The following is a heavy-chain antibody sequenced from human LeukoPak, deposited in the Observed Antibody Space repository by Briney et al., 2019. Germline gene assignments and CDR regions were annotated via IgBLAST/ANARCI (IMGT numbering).Heavy chain of an antibody. D-gene: IGHD3-3*01. CDR3: ARQKITFWSGFLDV. CDR1: GASISSSTYY. J-gene: IGHJ6*04. Sequence: PSETLSLTCGVSGASISSSTYYWGWIRQPPGEGLEWIGYTYYSSSTYYNPSLESRVTISVDTSKNQFSLKLSSVTAADTAVYYCARQKITFWSGFLDVWGKGTTVTVSS. CDR2: TYYSSST. V-gene: IGHV4-39*01.